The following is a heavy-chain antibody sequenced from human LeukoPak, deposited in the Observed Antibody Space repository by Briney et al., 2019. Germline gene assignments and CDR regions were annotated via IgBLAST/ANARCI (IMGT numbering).Heavy chain of an antibody. D-gene: IGHD5-12*01. CDR2: IYTSGST. CDR1: GGSISSGSYY. Sequence: SQTLSLTCTVSGGSISSGSYYWRWIRQPAGKGLEWIGRIYTSGSTNYNPSLKSRVTISVDTSKNQFSLKLSSVTAADTAVYYCARKYSGYDYHWGQGTLVTVSS. J-gene: IGHJ5*02. V-gene: IGHV4-61*02. CDR3: ARKYSGYDYH.